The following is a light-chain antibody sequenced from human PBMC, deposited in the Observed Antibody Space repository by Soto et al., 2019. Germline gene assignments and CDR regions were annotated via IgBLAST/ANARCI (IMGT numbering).Light chain of an antibody. V-gene: IGLV2-14*01. J-gene: IGLJ1*01. CDR2: DVN. CDR1: SSDVGGYNY. CDR3: SSYTSSSTEV. Sequence: QSVLTQPASVSGSPGQSIAISCTGTSSDVGGYNYVSWYQQHPGKAPKLMIYDVNNRPSGVSNRFSGSKSGNTASLTISGLQAEDEADYYCSSYTSSSTEVFGTGTKVTVX.